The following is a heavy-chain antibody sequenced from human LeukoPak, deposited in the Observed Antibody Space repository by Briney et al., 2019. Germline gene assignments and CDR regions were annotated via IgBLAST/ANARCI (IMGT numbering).Heavy chain of an antibody. Sequence: PSETLSLTCTVSGGSISSYYWSWIRQPAGKGLEWIGRIYTSGSTNYNPSLKSRVTMSVDTSKNQFSLKLSSVTAADTAVYYCARTTGTGGTDYYFDYWAREPWSPSPQ. CDR1: GGSISSYY. CDR2: IYTSGST. J-gene: IGHJ4*02. CDR3: ARTTGTGGTDYYFDY. V-gene: IGHV4-4*07. D-gene: IGHD2-8*02.